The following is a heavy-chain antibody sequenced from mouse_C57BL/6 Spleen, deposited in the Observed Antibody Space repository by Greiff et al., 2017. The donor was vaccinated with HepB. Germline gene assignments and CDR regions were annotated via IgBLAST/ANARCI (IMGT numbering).Heavy chain of an antibody. V-gene: IGHV1-4*01. CDR1: GYTFTSYT. CDR2: INPSSGYT. CDR3: ARRAYEAMDY. D-gene: IGHD6-5*01. Sequence: QVHVKQSGAELARPGASVKMSCKASGYTFTSYTMHWVKQRPGQGLEWIGYINPSSGYTKYNQKFKDKATLTADKSSSTAYMQLSSLTSEDSAVYYCARRAYEAMDYWGQGTSVTVSS. J-gene: IGHJ4*01.